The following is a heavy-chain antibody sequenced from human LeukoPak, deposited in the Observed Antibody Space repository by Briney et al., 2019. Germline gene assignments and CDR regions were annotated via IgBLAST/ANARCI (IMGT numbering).Heavy chain of an antibody. CDR1: GFTVSSNY. Sequence: GGSLRLSCAASGFTVSSNYMSWVRQAPGKGLEWVSVIYSGGSTYYADSVKGRFTISRDNSKNTLYLQMNSLRAEDTAVYYCARDKYYYATGDAFDIWGQGTMVTVSS. D-gene: IGHD3-10*01. CDR2: IYSGGST. J-gene: IGHJ3*02. CDR3: ARDKYYYATGDAFDI. V-gene: IGHV3-53*01.